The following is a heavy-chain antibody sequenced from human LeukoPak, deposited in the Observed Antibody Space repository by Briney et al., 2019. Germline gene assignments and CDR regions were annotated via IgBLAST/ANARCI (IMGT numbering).Heavy chain of an antibody. D-gene: IGHD3-3*01. V-gene: IGHV4-59*01. Sequence: TSETLSLTCTVSGGSINTYYWSWIRQPPGKGLEWIGYIYNSGSTNYNPSLKSRVTISVDTSKNQLSLKVSSVTAADTAVYYCAGIWSGYYDYWGQGTLVTVSS. J-gene: IGHJ4*02. CDR1: GGSINTYY. CDR2: IYNSGST. CDR3: AGIWSGYYDY.